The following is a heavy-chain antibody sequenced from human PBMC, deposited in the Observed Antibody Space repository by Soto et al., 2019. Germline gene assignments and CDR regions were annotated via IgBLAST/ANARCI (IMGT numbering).Heavy chain of an antibody. CDR3: AKDRGIAAAAYYYYGMDV. CDR1: GFTFSSYG. CDR2: ISYDGSNK. Sequence: GGSLRLSCAASGFTFSSYGMHWVRQAPGKGLEWVAVISYDGSNKYYADSVKGRFTISRDNSKNTLYLQMNSLRAEDTAVYYCAKDRGIAAAAYYYYGMDVWGQGTTVTVSS. V-gene: IGHV3-30*18. J-gene: IGHJ6*02. D-gene: IGHD6-13*01.